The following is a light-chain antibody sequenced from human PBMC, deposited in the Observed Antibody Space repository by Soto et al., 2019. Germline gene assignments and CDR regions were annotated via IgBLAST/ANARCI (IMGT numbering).Light chain of an antibody. CDR2: GAS. J-gene: IGKJ5*01. CDR1: QPVNNN. Sequence: DIVMTQSPATLSVSPGDRFTLSCRSSQPVNNNLAWYQHKPGQAPRLLIYGASTRATGISARFSGGGSGTEFTLTISSLQSEDFALYFCQQYEKWPPSITFGQGTRLEIK. CDR3: QQYEKWPPSIT. V-gene: IGKV3-15*01.